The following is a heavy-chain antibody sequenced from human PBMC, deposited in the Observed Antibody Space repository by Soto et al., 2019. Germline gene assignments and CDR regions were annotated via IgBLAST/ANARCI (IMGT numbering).Heavy chain of an antibody. J-gene: IGHJ4*02. CDR1: GGSISSYY. D-gene: IGHD1-26*01. CDR3: ARGMDGATTPFDY. V-gene: IGHV4-59*01. CDR2: IYYSGST. Sequence: QVQLQESGPGLVKPSETLSLTCSVFGGSISSYYWNWVRQPPGKGLEWIGYIYYSGSTNYNHSLNSRVTMSVDTSKNQLSLKLSSVTAADTAVYFCARGMDGATTPFDYWGQGTLVTVSS.